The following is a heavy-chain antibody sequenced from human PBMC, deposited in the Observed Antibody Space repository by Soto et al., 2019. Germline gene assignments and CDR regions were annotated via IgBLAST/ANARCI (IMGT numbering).Heavy chain of an antibody. CDR3: TRGWDIVVVPAATREDYFDY. D-gene: IGHD2-2*01. V-gene: IGHV3-49*03. CDR2: IRSKAYGGTT. Sequence: PGGSLRLSCTASGFTFGDYAMSWFRQAPGKGLEWVGFIRSKAYGGTTEYAASVKGRFTISRDDSKSIAYLQMNSLKTEDTAVYYCTRGWDIVVVPAATREDYFDYWGQGTLVTVSS. J-gene: IGHJ4*02. CDR1: GFTFGDYA.